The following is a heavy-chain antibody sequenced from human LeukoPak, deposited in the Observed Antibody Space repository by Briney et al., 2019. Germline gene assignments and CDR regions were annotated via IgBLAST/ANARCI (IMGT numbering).Heavy chain of an antibody. J-gene: IGHJ5*02. CDR3: ARVSLLEWLFPFDP. CDR2: IYYSGST. CDR1: GGSIGSGGYY. Sequence: PSETLSLTCTVSGGSIGSGGYYWSWIRQHPGKGLEWIGYIYYSGSTYYNPSLKSRVTISVDTSKNQFSLKLSSVTAADTAVYYCARVSLLEWLFPFDPWGQGTLVTVSS. D-gene: IGHD3-3*01. V-gene: IGHV4-31*03.